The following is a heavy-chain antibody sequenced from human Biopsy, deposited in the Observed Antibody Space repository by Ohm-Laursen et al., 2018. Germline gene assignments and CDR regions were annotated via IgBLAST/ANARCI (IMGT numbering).Heavy chain of an antibody. J-gene: IGHJ3*02. D-gene: IGHD6-19*01. Sequence: SLRLSCSASGFTVSSNYMSWVRQAPGKGLEWVSVIYSGGSTYYADPVKGRFTISRDNSKNTLYLQMNSLRAEDTAVYYCARSGWPENDAFDIWGQGTMVTVSS. V-gene: IGHV3-53*01. CDR3: ARSGWPENDAFDI. CDR1: GFTVSSNY. CDR2: IYSGGST.